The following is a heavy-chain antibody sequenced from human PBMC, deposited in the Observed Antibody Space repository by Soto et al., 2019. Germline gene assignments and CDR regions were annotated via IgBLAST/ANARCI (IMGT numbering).Heavy chain of an antibody. CDR2: ISYDGSNK. CDR1: GFTFSSYA. Sequence: GGSLRLSCAASGFTFSSYAMHWVRQAPGKGLAWVAVISYDGSNKYYADSVKGRFTISRDNSRNTLYLQMNSLRAEDTAVYYCARGGGSSYGDYYGMDVWGQGTTVTVSS. V-gene: IGHV3-30-3*01. CDR3: ARGGGSSYGDYYGMDV. J-gene: IGHJ6*02. D-gene: IGHD2-15*01.